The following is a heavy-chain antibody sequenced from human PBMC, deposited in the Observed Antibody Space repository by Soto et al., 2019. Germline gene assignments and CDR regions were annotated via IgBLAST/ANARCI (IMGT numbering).Heavy chain of an antibody. CDR1: GFTLSSYA. V-gene: IGHV3-23*01. J-gene: IGHJ4*02. CDR2: ISGSGGST. D-gene: IGHD5-12*01. Sequence: GGSLRLSCAASGFTLSSYAMSWVRQAPGKGLEWVSAISGSGGSTYYADSVKGRFTISRDNSKNTLYLQMNSLRAEDTAVYYCAKDHRGSNPRGYSGYGPPYYFDYWGQGTLVTVSS. CDR3: AKDHRGSNPRGYSGYGPPYYFDY.